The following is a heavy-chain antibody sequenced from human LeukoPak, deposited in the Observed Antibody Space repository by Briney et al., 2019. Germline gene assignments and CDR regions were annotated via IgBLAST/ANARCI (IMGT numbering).Heavy chain of an antibody. CDR2: IYSGGST. CDR1: GFIFSNYA. J-gene: IGHJ6*02. Sequence: GGSLRLSCAASGFIFSNYAMHWVRQAPGKGLEWVSVIYSGGSTYYADSVKGRFTISRDNSKNTLYLQMNSLRAEDTAVYYCATRGAPGYYYGMDVWGQGTTVTVSS. V-gene: IGHV3-66*01. CDR3: ATRGAPGYYYGMDV. D-gene: IGHD1-26*01.